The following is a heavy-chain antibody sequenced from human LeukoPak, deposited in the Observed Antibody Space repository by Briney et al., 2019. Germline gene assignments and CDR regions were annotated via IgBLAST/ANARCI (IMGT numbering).Heavy chain of an antibody. Sequence: GGSLRLSCAASGFTFSSYAMGWVRQAPGKGLEWVSAISGSGGSTYYADSVKGRFTISRDNSKNTLYLQMNSLRAEDTAVYYCAKDNYYGSGRLPYYFDYWGQGTLVTVSS. CDR3: AKDNYYGSGRLPYYFDY. D-gene: IGHD3-10*01. J-gene: IGHJ4*02. V-gene: IGHV3-23*01. CDR2: ISGSGGST. CDR1: GFTFSSYA.